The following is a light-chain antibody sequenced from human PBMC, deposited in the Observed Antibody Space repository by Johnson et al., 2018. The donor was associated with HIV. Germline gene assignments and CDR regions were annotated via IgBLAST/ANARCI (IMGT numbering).Light chain of an antibody. CDR1: SSNIENYF. Sequence: QSVLTQPPSVSAAPGQRVNISCSGHSSNIENYFVSWYQQLPGAAPRLLIYEDYKRPSGIPDRFSGSKSGASATLVITGLQHGDEADYYCGVWDASLSPHYVFGTGTTITVL. CDR3: GVWDASLSPHYV. V-gene: IGLV1-51*02. CDR2: EDY. J-gene: IGLJ1*01.